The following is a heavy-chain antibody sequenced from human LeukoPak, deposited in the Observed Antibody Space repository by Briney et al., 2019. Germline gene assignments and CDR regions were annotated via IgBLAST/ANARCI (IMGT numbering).Heavy chain of an antibody. V-gene: IGHV1-18*01. J-gene: IGHJ5*02. Sequence: TSVKVSCKASGYTFTNYGISWVRQAPGQGLEWMAWISTYDHDTNYAQKFRGRVTMTTDTSTSTAYMELRSLGSDDTAVYYCVRDYFCSGGTCDDCFDPWGQGTLVTVSS. CDR3: VRDYFCSGGTCDDCFDP. D-gene: IGHD2-15*01. CDR2: ISTYDHDT. CDR1: GYTFTNYG.